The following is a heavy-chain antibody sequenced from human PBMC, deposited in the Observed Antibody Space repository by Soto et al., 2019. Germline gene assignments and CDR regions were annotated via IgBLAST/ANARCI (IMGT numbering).Heavy chain of an antibody. V-gene: IGHV4-4*02. CDR2: IYHSGST. CDR1: GGSISSSNW. D-gene: IGHD5-12*01. CDR3: ARRRRGYSGYEPGTFDY. Sequence: SETLSLTCAVSGGSISSSNWWSWVRQPPGKGLEWIGEIYHSGSTNYNPSLKSRVTISVDKSKNQFSLKLSSVTAADTAVYYCARRRRGYSGYEPGTFDYWGQGTLVTVS. J-gene: IGHJ4*02.